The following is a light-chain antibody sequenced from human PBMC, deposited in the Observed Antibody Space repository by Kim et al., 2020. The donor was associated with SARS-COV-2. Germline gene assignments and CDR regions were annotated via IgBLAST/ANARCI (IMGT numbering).Light chain of an antibody. Sequence: SPEERAPPSCRTPQNVDIRLAWFKQKPGHPPSLLIYDASTRAPGVPARFSGSGSGTDFTLTISSLEAEDFAVYYCQQRAHWPRTFGQGTRLEIK. CDR2: DAS. V-gene: IGKV3-11*01. J-gene: IGKJ5*01. CDR3: QQRAHWPRT. CDR1: QNVDIR.